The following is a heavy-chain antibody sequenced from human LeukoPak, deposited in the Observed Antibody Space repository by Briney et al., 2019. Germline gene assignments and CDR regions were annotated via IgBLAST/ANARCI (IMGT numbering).Heavy chain of an antibody. CDR2: IYPGDSDT. J-gene: IGHJ6*03. CDR3: ARARYCSSTSCPSPYYYYYMVV. Sequence: GESLKISCKASGYSFTNYWIGWVRQMPGKGLEWMGIIYPGDSDTRYSPSFQGQVTISADKSISTAYLQWSSLKASDTAMYYCARARYCSSTSCPSPYYYYYMVVWGKGTTVTVSS. D-gene: IGHD2-2*01. CDR1: GYSFTNYW. V-gene: IGHV5-51*01.